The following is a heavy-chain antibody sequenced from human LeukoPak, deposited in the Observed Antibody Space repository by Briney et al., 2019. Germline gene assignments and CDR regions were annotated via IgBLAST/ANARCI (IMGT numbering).Heavy chain of an antibody. CDR2: FDPEDGET. J-gene: IGHJ4*02. V-gene: IGHV1-24*01. D-gene: IGHD2-21*02. CDR3: ATPARRLRDGNYFDY. Sequence: ASVTVSCKVSGYTLTELSMHWVRQAPGNGLEWMGGFDPEDGETIYAQKFQGRVTMTEDTSTDTAYMELSSLRSEDTAVYYCATPARRLRDGNYFDYWGQGTLVTVSS. CDR1: GYTLTELS.